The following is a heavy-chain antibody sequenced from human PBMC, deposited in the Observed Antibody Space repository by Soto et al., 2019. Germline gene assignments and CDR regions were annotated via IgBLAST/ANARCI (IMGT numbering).Heavy chain of an antibody. CDR3: ARGGSTYYDFWSGYPLGLHYYYYGMDV. CDR1: GYTFTGYY. V-gene: IGHV1-2*04. CDR2: INPNSGGT. J-gene: IGHJ6*02. D-gene: IGHD3-3*01. Sequence: ASVKVSCKASGYTFTGYYMHWVRQAPGQGLEWMGWINPNSGGTNYAQKFQGWVTMTRDTSISTAYMELSRLRSDDTAVYYRARGGSTYYDFWSGYPLGLHYYYYGMDVWGRGTTVTVSS.